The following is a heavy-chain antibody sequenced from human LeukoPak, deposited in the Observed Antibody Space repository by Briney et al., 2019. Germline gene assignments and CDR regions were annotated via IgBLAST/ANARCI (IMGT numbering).Heavy chain of an antibody. J-gene: IGHJ6*03. D-gene: IGHD2-21*02. Sequence: GTSLRPSCAASGFTFSRLGMQWVRQAPGKGLEWVAVIHNDGTQGQYGDSVKGRFTISKDNSQNTLYLQMNNLRDDDTGVYYCAKEGDEFRGYLDVWGKGTTVTVSS. CDR3: AKEGDEFRGYLDV. V-gene: IGHV3-33*06. CDR2: IHNDGTQG. CDR1: GFTFSRLG.